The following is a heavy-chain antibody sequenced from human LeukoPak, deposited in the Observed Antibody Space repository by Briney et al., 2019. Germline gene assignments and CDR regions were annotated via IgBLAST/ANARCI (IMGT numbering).Heavy chain of an antibody. Sequence: SQTLSLTCTVSGASISSGNYYGSWIRQPAGKGLEWIGRIYTSGNTNYNPSLKSRVTISIDTSKNQFSLKLSSVTATDTAVYYCARVSTAGSDYWGQGTLVTVSS. CDR1: GASISSGNYY. CDR2: IYTSGNT. D-gene: IGHD6-13*01. V-gene: IGHV4-61*02. J-gene: IGHJ4*02. CDR3: ARVSTAGSDY.